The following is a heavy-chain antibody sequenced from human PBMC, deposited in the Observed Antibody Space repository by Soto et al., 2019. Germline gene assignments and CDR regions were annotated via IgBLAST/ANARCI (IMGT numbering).Heavy chain of an antibody. CDR3: ARDWRGAEGFDP. V-gene: IGHV1-18*01. Sequence: QVQLVQSGTEVKKPGASVKVSCKASGYTFNNYGFSWVRQAPGQGLEWVGWIGTHNGDTTYAQSFQGRVTMTIDTSTTTACVELTSLTFDDTAVSFCARDWRGAEGFDPWGQGALVIVSS. D-gene: IGHD3-3*01. CDR1: GYTFNNYG. CDR2: IGTHNGDT. J-gene: IGHJ5*02.